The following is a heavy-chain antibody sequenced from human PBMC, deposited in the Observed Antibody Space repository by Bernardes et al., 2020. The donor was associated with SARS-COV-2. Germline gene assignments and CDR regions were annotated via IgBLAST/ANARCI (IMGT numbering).Heavy chain of an antibody. J-gene: IGHJ4*02. D-gene: IGHD3-3*01. CDR3: AKAPRGGNYGGWIGFYPSFDR. CDR2: ISVSGGGT. Sequence: GGFLSPLRAAPEFMLSDYAMRWVRPAPGKGLQWVSTISVSGGGTYYADSVKGRFTISRDNSQNTLYLQMHSLRAEDTAVYYCAKAPRGGNYGGWIGFYPSFDRWGQGTLVTVSS. CDR1: EFMLSDYA. V-gene: IGHV3-23*01.